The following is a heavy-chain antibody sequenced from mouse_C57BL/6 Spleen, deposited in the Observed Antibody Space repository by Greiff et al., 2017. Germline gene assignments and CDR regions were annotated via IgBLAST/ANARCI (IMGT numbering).Heavy chain of an antibody. Sequence: QVQLQQPGTELVKPGASVKLSCKASGYTFTSYWKHRGKQRPGQGREWIGNINPSNGGTNYNEKFKSKATLTVDQSSSTAYMKLSSLSSEYSAVYYCAREGIYYGPVFDYWGQGTTLTVSS. CDR2: INPSNGGT. V-gene: IGHV1-53*01. CDR3: AREGIYYGPVFDY. J-gene: IGHJ2*01. D-gene: IGHD2-1*01. CDR1: GYTFTSYW.